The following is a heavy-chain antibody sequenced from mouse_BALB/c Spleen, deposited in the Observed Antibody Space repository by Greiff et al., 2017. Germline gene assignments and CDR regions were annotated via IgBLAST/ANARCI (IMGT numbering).Heavy chain of an antibody. CDR2: ISSGGSYT. Sequence: EVQVVESGGDLVKPGGSLKLSCAASGFTFSSYGMSWVRQTPDKRLEWVATISSGGSYTYYPDSVKGRFTISRDNAKNTLYLQMSSLKSEDTAMYYCARGHEDYWGQGTSVTVSS. J-gene: IGHJ4*01. V-gene: IGHV5-6*01. CDR3: ARGHEDY. D-gene: IGHD3-3*01. CDR1: GFTFSSYG.